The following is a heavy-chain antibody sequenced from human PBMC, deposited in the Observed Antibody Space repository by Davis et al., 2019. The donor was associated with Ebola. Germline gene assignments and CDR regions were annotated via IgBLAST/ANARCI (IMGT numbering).Heavy chain of an antibody. D-gene: IGHD2-2*01. J-gene: IGHJ4*02. V-gene: IGHV3-73*01. CDR3: ARGYQLLGEDY. Sequence: GGSLRLSCAASGFTFSGSAMHWVRQASGKGLEWVGRIRSKANSYGTAYAASVKGRFTISRDDSKNTAYLQMNSLRAEDTAVYYCARGYQLLGEDYWGQGTLVTVSS. CDR1: GFTFSGSA. CDR2: IRSKANSYGT.